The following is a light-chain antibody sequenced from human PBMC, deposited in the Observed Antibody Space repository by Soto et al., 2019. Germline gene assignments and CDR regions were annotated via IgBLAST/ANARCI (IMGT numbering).Light chain of an antibody. CDR3: QQRSDWPPT. V-gene: IGKV3D-20*02. CDR1: QSVDSSH. J-gene: IGKJ1*01. CDR2: GAS. Sequence: EIVMTQSPATLSVSPGERITLSCRASQSVDSSHLAWYQHRPGRAPRLLVYGASRRATGVPARFSGSGSGTDFTLTISSLEAEDFAVYYCQQRSDWPPTFGQGTKVDIK.